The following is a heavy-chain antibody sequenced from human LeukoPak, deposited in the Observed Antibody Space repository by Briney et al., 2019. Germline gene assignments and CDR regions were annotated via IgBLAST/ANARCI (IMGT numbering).Heavy chain of an antibody. D-gene: IGHD3-10*01. V-gene: IGHV4-39*07. J-gene: IGHJ6*02. CDR3: ARGRYLWFGTPPGGMDV. CDR1: GGSISSSSYY. CDR2: IYYSGST. Sequence: PSETLSLTCTVSGGSISSSSYYWGWIRQPPGKGLEWIGSIYYSGSTYYNPSLKSRVTISVDTSKNQFSLNLSSVTAADTAVYYCARGRYLWFGTPPGGMDVWGQGTTVTVSS.